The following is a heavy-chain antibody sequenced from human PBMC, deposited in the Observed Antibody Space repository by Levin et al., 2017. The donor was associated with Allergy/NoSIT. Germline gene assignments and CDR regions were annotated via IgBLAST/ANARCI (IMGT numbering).Heavy chain of an antibody. Sequence: GESLKISCKVSGYTLTELSMHWVRQAPGKGLEWMGGFDPEDGETIYAQKFQGRVTMTEDTSTDTAYMELSSLRSEDTAVYYCATRGYSGYDFDYWGQGTLVTVSS. CDR2: FDPEDGET. V-gene: IGHV1-24*01. J-gene: IGHJ4*02. CDR1: GYTLTELS. CDR3: ATRGYSGYDFDY. D-gene: IGHD5-12*01.